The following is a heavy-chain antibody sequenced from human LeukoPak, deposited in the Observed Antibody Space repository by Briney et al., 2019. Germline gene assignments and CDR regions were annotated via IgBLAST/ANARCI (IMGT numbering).Heavy chain of an antibody. V-gene: IGHV3-21*01. D-gene: IGHD5-18*01. CDR2: ITSSSTYT. CDR3: AGVDAAMPDAFDI. J-gene: IGHJ3*02. CDR1: GFSFSSYN. Sequence: PGGSLRLSCAASGFSFSSYNMNWVRQTPGKGLEWVSSITSSSTYTFYADSVKGRFTISRDNSKNTLYLQMNSLRADDTAVYYCAGVDAAMPDAFDIWGQGTTVTVSS.